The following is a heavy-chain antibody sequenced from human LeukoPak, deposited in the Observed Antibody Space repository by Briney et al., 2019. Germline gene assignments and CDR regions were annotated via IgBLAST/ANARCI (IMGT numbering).Heavy chain of an antibody. CDR2: ISWCCGSA. Sequence: GGSLRLSCAASVFPFSSYAMSWVRQAPGKGLEWVSAISWCCGSAYYADSVKGRFHIPRENSKNTLYPQMNSLRAEDTAVYYCVKGMYYYGSRSLGFDYWGQGTLVTVSS. D-gene: IGHD3-10*01. CDR1: VFPFSSYA. J-gene: IGHJ4*02. CDR3: VKGMYYYGSRSLGFDY. V-gene: IGHV3-23*01.